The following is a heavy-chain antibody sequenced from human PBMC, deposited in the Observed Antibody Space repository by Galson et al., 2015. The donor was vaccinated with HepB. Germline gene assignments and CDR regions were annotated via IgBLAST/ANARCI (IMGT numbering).Heavy chain of an antibody. J-gene: IGHJ6*03. CDR1: GFTFSSYA. V-gene: IGHV3-23*01. CDR2: ISGSGGST. CDR3: CGSYSRYYYYYMDV. Sequence: SLRLSCAASGFTFSSYAMSWVRQAPGKGLEWVSAISGSGGSTYYADSVKGRFTISRDNSKNTLYLQMNSLRAEDTAVYYCCGSYSRYYYYYMDVWGKGTTVTVSS. D-gene: IGHD1-26*01.